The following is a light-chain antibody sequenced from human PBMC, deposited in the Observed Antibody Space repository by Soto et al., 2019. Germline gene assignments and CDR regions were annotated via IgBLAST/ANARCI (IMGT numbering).Light chain of an antibody. V-gene: IGKV1-39*01. J-gene: IGKJ1*01. CDR3: QQSYSPPRS. Sequence: QLTQSPSALSASVGDIVTISCRASHSISTYLMWYQQRPGKPPNLLIYGASNLQNGVPSRFSGSGSETQFTLTIIGLQPEDSATYYRQQSYSPPRSFGQGTKVDIK. CDR1: HSISTY. CDR2: GAS.